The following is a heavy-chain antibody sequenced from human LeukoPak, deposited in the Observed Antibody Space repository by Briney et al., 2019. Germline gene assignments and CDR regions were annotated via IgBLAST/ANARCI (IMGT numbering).Heavy chain of an antibody. CDR3: ARERGLFREYSYGYDY. V-gene: IGHV4-4*02. Sequence: SETLSLTCAVSGGSISSNNWWGWVRQPPGKGLEWIGEIYHSGSPNYNPSLKSRVTISVDKSRNHFSLNLSSVTAADTAVYYCARERGLFREYSYGYDYWGQGTLVTVSS. J-gene: IGHJ4*02. D-gene: IGHD5-18*01. CDR1: GGSISSNNW. CDR2: IYHSGSP.